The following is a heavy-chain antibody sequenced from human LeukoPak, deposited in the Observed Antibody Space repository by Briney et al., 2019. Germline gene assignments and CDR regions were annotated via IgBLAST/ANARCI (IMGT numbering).Heavy chain of an antibody. V-gene: IGHV4-59*08. CDR1: GGSISSYY. CDR3: ARVGYYDILTGCGASDY. J-gene: IGHJ4*02. D-gene: IGHD3-9*01. Sequence: SETLSLTCTVSGGSISSYYWSWIRQPPGKGLEWIGYIYYSGSINYNPSLKSRVTISVDTSKNQFSLKLSSVTAADTAVYYCARVGYYDILTGCGASDYWGQGTLVTVSS. CDR2: IYYSGSI.